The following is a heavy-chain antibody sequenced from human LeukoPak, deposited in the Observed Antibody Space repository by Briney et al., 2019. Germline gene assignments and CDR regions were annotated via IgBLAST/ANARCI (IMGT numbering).Heavy chain of an antibody. CDR2: IRYDGSIK. Sequence: GGSLRLSCAASGFTFNSYGMHWVRQAPGKGLDWVAFIRYDGSIKHYADSVKGRFTISRDNSKNTLFLQMNGLRPEDTAVYYCGKGSSTSGCPDYRGQGTLVTVSS. D-gene: IGHD6-19*01. J-gene: IGHJ4*02. CDR3: GKGSSTSGCPDY. V-gene: IGHV3-30*02. CDR1: GFTFNSYG.